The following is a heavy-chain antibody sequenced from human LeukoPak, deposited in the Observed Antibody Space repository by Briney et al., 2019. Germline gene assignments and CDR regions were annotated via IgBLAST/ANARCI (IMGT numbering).Heavy chain of an antibody. CDR2: IYYSGST. Sequence: PSETLSLTCTVPGGSISSYYRSWIRQPPGKGLEWIGYIYYSGSTNYNPSLKSRVTISVDTSKNQFSLKLSSVTAADTAVYYCAREGGGNAFDYWGQGTLVTVSS. V-gene: IGHV4-59*12. CDR1: GGSISSYY. CDR3: AREGGGNAFDY. J-gene: IGHJ4*02. D-gene: IGHD4-23*01.